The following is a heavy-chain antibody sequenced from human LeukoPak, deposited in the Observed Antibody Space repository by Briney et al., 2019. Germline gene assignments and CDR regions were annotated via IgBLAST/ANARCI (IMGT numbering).Heavy chain of an antibody. J-gene: IGHJ6*02. Sequence: ASVKVSCKVSGYTLTELSMHWVRQAPGKGLEWMGGFDPEDGETIYAQKFQGRVTMTEDTSTDTAYMELSSLRPEDTAVYYCATWLTMVRGAAFLGMDVWGQGTTVTVSS. V-gene: IGHV1-24*01. CDR1: GYTLTELS. CDR2: FDPEDGET. D-gene: IGHD3-10*01. CDR3: ATWLTMVRGAAFLGMDV.